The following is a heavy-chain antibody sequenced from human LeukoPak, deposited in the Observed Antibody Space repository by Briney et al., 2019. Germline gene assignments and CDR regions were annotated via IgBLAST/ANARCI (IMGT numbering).Heavy chain of an antibody. CDR2: TSESGGST. D-gene: IGHD3-9*01. CDR3: AKGRWGLTINNFDI. CDR1: GFTFSSYA. Sequence: GGSLRLSCEASGFTFSSYAMGWVRQAPGKGLEWVSVTSESGGSTHYADPVKGRFTIYRDNSKNTLYLQMNSLRGEDTAVYYCAKGRWGLTINNFDIWGQGTMVSVSS. V-gene: IGHV3-23*01. J-gene: IGHJ3*02.